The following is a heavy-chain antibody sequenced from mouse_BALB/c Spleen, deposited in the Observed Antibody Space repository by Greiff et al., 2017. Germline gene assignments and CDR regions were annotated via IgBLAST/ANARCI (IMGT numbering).Heavy chain of an antibody. CDR3: ARDGYYDAMDY. V-gene: IGHV7-3*02. D-gene: IGHD2-2*01. Sequence: EVKVVESGGGLVQPGGSLRLSCATSGFTFTDYYMSWVRQPPGKALEWLGFIRNKANGYTTAYSASVKGRFTISRDNSQSILYLQMNTLRAEDSATYYCARDGYYDAMDYWGQGTSVTVSS. CDR1: GFTFTDYY. J-gene: IGHJ4*01. CDR2: IRNKANGYTT.